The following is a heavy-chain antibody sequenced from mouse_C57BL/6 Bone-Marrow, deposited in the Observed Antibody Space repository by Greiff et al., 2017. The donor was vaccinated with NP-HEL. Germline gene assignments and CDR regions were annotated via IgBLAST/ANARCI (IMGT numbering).Heavy chain of an antibody. CDR2: ISDGGSYT. Sequence: DVHLVESGGGLVKPGGSLKLSCAASGFTFSSYAMSWVRQTPEKRLEWVATISDGGSYTYYPDNVKGRFTISRDNAKNNLYLQMSHLKSEDTAMYHCARDGILRSYARDYWGQGTSVTVSS. J-gene: IGHJ4*01. CDR3: ARDGILRSYARDY. D-gene: IGHD1-1*01. V-gene: IGHV5-4*01. CDR1: GFTFSSYA.